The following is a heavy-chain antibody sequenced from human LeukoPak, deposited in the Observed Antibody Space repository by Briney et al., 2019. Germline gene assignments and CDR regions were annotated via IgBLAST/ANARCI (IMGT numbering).Heavy chain of an antibody. D-gene: IGHD4/OR15-4a*01. V-gene: IGHV3-21*01. J-gene: IGHJ4*02. CDR1: GFTFSTYT. Sequence: PGGSLRLSCAASGFTFSTYTMNWVRQAPGKGLEWVSSISSSSTYIYYADSVKGRFTISRDNAKNSLYLQMNSLRAEDTAVHYCARDEVYGEQYYFDYWGQGTLVTVSS. CDR3: ARDEVYGEQYYFDY. CDR2: ISSSSTYI.